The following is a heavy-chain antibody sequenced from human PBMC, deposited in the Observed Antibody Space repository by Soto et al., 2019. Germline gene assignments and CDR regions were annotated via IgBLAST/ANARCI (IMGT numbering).Heavy chain of an antibody. CDR2: ISAYSGNT. CDR3: ARNPSGSSFDY. J-gene: IGHJ4*02. Sequence: QVQLVQSGVEVKKPGASVKVSCQASGYTFLSYGISWVRQAPGQGLEWVGWISAYSGNTDYAQRLQDRVTLTTDTSTSTAYMELRNLRSDDTAVYYCARNPSGSSFDYWGQGTLATVSS. V-gene: IGHV1-18*01. D-gene: IGHD1-26*01. CDR1: GYTFLSYG.